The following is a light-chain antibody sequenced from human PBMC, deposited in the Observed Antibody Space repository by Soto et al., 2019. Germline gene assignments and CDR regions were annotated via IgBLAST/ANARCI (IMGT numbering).Light chain of an antibody. J-gene: IGLJ3*02. CDR3: SSYTSSSTLV. Sequence: QSALTQPASVSGSPGQSITISCTGTSSDIGHYDYVSWYQQEPGKAPKLMIYEVSNRPSGVSNRFSGSKSGNTASLTISGLQAEDEADYYCSSYTSSSTLVFGGGTKLTVL. CDR2: EVS. V-gene: IGLV2-14*01. CDR1: SSDIGHYDY.